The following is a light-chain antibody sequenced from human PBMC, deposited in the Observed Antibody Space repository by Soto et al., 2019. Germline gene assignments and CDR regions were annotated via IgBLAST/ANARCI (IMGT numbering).Light chain of an antibody. Sequence: VMTKSPGSLSASQGERATLSFRASRTIAGNVAWYQQKPGQAPRLLIYGASNRATGIPDRFSGSGSGTDFTLTISRLEPEDFAVYYCQQYGSSGTFGQGTKVDIK. CDR2: GAS. J-gene: IGKJ1*01. CDR3: QQYGSSGT. V-gene: IGKV3-20*01. CDR1: RTIAGN.